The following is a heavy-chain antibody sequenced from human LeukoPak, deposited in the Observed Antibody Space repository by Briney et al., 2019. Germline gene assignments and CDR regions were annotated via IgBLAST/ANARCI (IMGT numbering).Heavy chain of an antibody. CDR3: VTSWIRQHRDL. V-gene: IGHV3-7*01. D-gene: IGHD5-12*01. CDR2: IEPDGSGK. CDR1: GFSFKDCW. Sequence: GGSLRLSCEASGFSFKDCWMSWVREAPGRGLEGVAYIEPDGSGKTYVDSLKGLLTISRDNAEQSLFLQMHTVTAGDTAIYYCVTSWIRQHRDLWGQGVLVTVSS. J-gene: IGHJ5*02.